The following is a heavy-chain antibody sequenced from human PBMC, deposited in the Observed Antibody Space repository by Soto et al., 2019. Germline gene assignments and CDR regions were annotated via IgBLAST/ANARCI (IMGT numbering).Heavy chain of an antibody. CDR1: GGTFSSYA. CDR2: IIPIFGTA. J-gene: IGHJ4*02. Sequence: SVKVSCKASGGTFSSYAISWVRQAPGQGLEWMGGIIPIFGTANYAQKFQGRVTITADESTSTAYMELSSLRSEDTAVYYCASKPYYHFWSGYYTELWGQGTLVTVSS. D-gene: IGHD3-3*01. V-gene: IGHV1-69*13. CDR3: ASKPYYHFWSGYYTEL.